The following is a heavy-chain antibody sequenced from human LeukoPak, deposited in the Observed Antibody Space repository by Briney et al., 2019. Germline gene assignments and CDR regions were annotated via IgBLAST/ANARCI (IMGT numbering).Heavy chain of an antibody. CDR1: GFTFSSYW. CDR2: IKQDGSEK. J-gene: IGHJ4*02. D-gene: IGHD1-1*01. CDR3: ARDDWNDPYYFDY. Sequence: GGSLRLSCAASGFTFSSYWMSWVRQAPGKGLEWVANIKQDGSEKYYVDSVKGRFTISRDNAKNSLYLQMNSLRAEDTAVYYCARDDWNDPYYFDYWGQGTLVTVSS. V-gene: IGHV3-7*01.